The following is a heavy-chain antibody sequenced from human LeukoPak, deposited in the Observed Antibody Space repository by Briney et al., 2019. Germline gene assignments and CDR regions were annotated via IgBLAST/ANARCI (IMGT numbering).Heavy chain of an antibody. CDR1: GGTFSSYA. CDR3: AREGIAARPGWFDP. Sequence: SVKVSCKASGGTFSSYAISWVRQAPGQGLEWMGGIIPIFGTANHAQKFQGRVTITADESTSTAYMELSSLRSEDTAVYYCAREGIAARPGWFDPWGQGTLVTVSS. D-gene: IGHD6-6*01. V-gene: IGHV1-69*13. CDR2: IIPIFGTA. J-gene: IGHJ5*02.